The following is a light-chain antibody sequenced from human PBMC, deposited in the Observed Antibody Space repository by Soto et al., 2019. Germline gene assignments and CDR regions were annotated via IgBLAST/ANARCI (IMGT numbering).Light chain of an antibody. CDR1: QTITGTY. CDR3: QQYGRSKRWT. Sequence: EVVLTQFPGTLSLSPGERATLSCRASQTITGTYFAWYQQNPGQAHRLLIHGASTRATVIPDRFSCGGSGTDFNLNLSSVEPEDFAMYYCQQYGRSKRWTFGQGTKVEIK. V-gene: IGKV3-20*01. CDR2: GAS. J-gene: IGKJ1*01.